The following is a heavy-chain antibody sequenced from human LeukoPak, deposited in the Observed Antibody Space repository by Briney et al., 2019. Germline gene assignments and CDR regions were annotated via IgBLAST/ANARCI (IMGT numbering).Heavy chain of an antibody. D-gene: IGHD3-3*01. Sequence: ASVKVSCKASGYTFTSYYMHWVRQAPGQGLEWMGLINPTGGSTGYAQKFQGRVTMTRDMSTSTDYMELSSLRSEDTAVYYCARDQSGFWSGYYHHNWFDPWGQGTLVTVSS. J-gene: IGHJ5*02. CDR1: GYTFTSYY. CDR3: ARDQSGFWSGYYHHNWFDP. CDR2: INPTGGST. V-gene: IGHV1-46*01.